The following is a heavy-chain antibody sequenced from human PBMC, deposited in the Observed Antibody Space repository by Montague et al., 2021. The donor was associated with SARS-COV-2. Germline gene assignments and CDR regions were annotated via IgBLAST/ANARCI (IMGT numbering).Heavy chain of an antibody. J-gene: IGHJ6*02. D-gene: IGHD5-12*01. CDR3: ARIVSFVVPVDIPQMNYFGLDV. CDR1: GFSLSSSGMS. Sequence: VKPTQTLTLTCTFSGFSLSSSGMSVTWIRQPPGKALEWLARIDWDNDKYYSTSLKTRLTISKDTSKNQVVLTVTNVDPSDTATYYCARIVSFVVPVDIPQMNYFGLDVWGQGTTVIVSS. CDR2: IDWDNDK. V-gene: IGHV2-70*11.